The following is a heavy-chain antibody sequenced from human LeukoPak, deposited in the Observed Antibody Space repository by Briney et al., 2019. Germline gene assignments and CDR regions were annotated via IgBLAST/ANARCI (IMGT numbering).Heavy chain of an antibody. CDR2: INPSGGST. Sequence: ASVKVSCKASGYTFTGYYMHWVRQAPGQGLEWMGIINPSGGSTSYAQKFQGRVTMTRDMSTSTVYMELSSLRSEDTAVYYCARDRRSWYYFDYWGQGTLVTVSS. V-gene: IGHV1-46*01. D-gene: IGHD6-13*01. CDR1: GYTFTGYY. J-gene: IGHJ4*02. CDR3: ARDRRSWYYFDY.